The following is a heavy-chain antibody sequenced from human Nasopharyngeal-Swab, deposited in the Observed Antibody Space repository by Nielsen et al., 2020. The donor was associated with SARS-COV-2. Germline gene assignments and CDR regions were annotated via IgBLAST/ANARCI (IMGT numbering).Heavy chain of an antibody. J-gene: IGHJ4*02. CDR3: TDPPFSEY. CDR2: ITPPVSPA. CDR1: GFTFSSYS. V-gene: IGHV3-23*01. Sequence: GGSLRLSCAASGFTFSSYSMTWVRQAPGKGLEWVSSITPPVSPAYYADSVRGRFTISRDNSKNTLYLQMNSLRADDTALYYCTDPPFSEYWGQGTLVTVSS.